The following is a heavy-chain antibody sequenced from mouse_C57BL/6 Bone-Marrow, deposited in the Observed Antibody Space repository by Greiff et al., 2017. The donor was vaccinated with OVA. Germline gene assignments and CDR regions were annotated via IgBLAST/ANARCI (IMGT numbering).Heavy chain of an antibody. CDR3: ARYYRGAMDY. CDR1: GFTFSDYY. CDR2: ISNGGGST. J-gene: IGHJ4*01. D-gene: IGHD2-12*01. Sequence: DVKLVESGGGLVQPGGSLKLSCAASGFTFSDYYMYWVRQTPEKRLEWVAYISNGGGSTYYPDTVKGRFTISRDNAKNTLYLQMSRLKSEDTAMYYCARYYRGAMDYWGQGTSVTVSS. V-gene: IGHV5-12*01.